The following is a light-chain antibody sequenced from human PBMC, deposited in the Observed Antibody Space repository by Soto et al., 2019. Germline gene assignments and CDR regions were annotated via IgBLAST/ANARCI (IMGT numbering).Light chain of an antibody. CDR2: DAS. CDR3: QQYRTSPWT. V-gene: IGKV1-5*01. Sequence: GDRVTITCRASQTISTWMAWYQQKPGKAPKLLVYDASTLQSGVASRFSGSGSGTDFTLTISRLEPEDFAVYYCQQYRTSPWTFGQGTKVDIK. CDR1: QTISTW. J-gene: IGKJ1*01.